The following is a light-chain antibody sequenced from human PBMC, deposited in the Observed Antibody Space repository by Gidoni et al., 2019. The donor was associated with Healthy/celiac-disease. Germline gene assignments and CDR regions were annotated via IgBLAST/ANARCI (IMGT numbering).Light chain of an antibody. V-gene: IGKV3-15*01. Sequence: EIAMQQSPATLSVSPGASATLSCRTSHSVSSNIAWYQQTPGQAPRLLIYGASTRATVIPAWFSGSGSGTEFTLTISSLQSEDFAVYYCQQYNNWFYTFGQGTKLEIK. J-gene: IGKJ2*01. CDR2: GAS. CDR1: HSVSSN. CDR3: QQYNNWFYT.